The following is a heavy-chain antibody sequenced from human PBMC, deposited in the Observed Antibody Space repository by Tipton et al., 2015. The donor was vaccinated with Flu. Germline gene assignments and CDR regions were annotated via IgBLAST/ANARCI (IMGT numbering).Heavy chain of an antibody. CDR2: INPDSGAT. V-gene: IGHV1-2*02. Sequence: QLVQSGAEVKKPGASVKVSCEASGYTFTGYYLHWVRQAPGQGLEWMGWINPDSGATKYAQKFQGRVTMTRDTSISTAYMELTRVRSDDTAVYYCAKTPQPGTSPLNWFDPWGQGTLVTVSS. J-gene: IGHJ5*02. D-gene: IGHD2-2*01. CDR3: AKTPQPGTSPLNWFDP. CDR1: GYTFTGYY.